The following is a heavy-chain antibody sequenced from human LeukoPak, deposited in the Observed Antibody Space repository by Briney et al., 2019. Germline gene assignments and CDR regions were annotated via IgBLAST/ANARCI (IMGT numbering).Heavy chain of an antibody. V-gene: IGHV3-23*01. CDR1: GFTFSTYA. CDR2: ISISGGST. Sequence: PGGSLRLSCAASGFTFSTYAMSWVRQAPGKGLEWVSGISISGGSTYYADSVKGRFTISRDNSKNTLYLQMNRLRAEDTAVYYCAKDRDLLFAHCWFDLWGQGTLVTVS. CDR3: AKDRDLLFAHCWFDL. D-gene: IGHD3-10*01. J-gene: IGHJ5*02.